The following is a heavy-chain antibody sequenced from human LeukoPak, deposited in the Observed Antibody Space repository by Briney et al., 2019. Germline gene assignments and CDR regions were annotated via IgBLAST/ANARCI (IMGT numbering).Heavy chain of an antibody. Sequence: SETLSLTCTVSGGSISSYYWSWIRQPPGKGLEWIGEINHSGSTNYNPSLKSRVTISVDTSKNQFSLKLSSVTAADTAVYYCARARLGATLSRWGQGTLVTVSS. D-gene: IGHD1-26*01. CDR3: ARARLGATLSR. CDR1: GGSISSYY. J-gene: IGHJ4*02. CDR2: INHSGST. V-gene: IGHV4-34*01.